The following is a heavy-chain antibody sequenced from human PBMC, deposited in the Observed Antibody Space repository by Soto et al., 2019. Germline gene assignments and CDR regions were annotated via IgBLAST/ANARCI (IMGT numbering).Heavy chain of an antibody. J-gene: IGHJ4*02. CDR1: GVTCITYS. D-gene: IGHD4-17*01. CDR2: ISNTGSTI. V-gene: IGHV3-48*01. Sequence: GSLRLSCAASGVTCITYSMNWVRLAPGKGLEWLSYISNTGSTIYYADSVKGRFTISRDNAKNSLYLQMSGLRVEDTAVYYCARGTMTAVSKTDSWGQGALVTVSS. CDR3: ARGTMTAVSKTDS.